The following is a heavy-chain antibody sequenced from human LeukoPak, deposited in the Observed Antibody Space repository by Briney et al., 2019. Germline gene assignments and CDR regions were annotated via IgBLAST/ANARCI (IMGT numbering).Heavy chain of an antibody. CDR1: GGTFNIYA. V-gene: IGHV1-69*06. D-gene: IGHD1-26*01. CDR3: AREDDTGRYMGDDAFDI. Sequence: SVTVSCKASGGTFNIYAISWVRQAPGQGLEWVGGINPMSDTANYPQKFRGRLTITADIPTRTVYMELSSLRSEDTAVYYGAREDDTGRYMGDDAFDIWGQGTMVTGSS. CDR2: INPMSDTA. J-gene: IGHJ3*02.